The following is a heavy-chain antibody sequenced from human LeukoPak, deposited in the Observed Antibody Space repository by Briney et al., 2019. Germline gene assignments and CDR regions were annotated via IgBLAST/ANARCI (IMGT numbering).Heavy chain of an antibody. Sequence: PSETLSLTCTVSGGSISSYYWSWIRQPPGKGLEWIGYIYYSGSTNYNPSLKSRVTISVDTSKNQFSLKLSSVTAADTAVYYCARGTVWFGMDVWGQGTTVTVSS. D-gene: IGHD4-17*01. J-gene: IGHJ6*02. CDR3: ARGTVWFGMDV. V-gene: IGHV4-59*01. CDR2: IYYSGST. CDR1: GGSISSYY.